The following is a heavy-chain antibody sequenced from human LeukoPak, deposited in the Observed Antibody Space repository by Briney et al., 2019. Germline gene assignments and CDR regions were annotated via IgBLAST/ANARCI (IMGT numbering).Heavy chain of an antibody. D-gene: IGHD3-22*01. CDR3: ARVSQNYYDSRGYYYPPYYFDY. Sequence: PSETLSPTCTVSGGSISSYYWSWIRQPPGKGLEWIGYVYYSGSTNYNPSLKSRVTISVDTSKNQFSLKLSSVTAADTAVYYCARVSQNYYDSRGYYYPPYYFDYWGQGTLVTVSS. CDR1: GGSISSYY. CDR2: VYYSGST. V-gene: IGHV4-59*01. J-gene: IGHJ4*02.